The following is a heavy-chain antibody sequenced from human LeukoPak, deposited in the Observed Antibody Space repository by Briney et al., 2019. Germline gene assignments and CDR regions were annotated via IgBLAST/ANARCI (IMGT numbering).Heavy chain of an antibody. CDR3: AKGGESSLPFDY. D-gene: IGHD3-10*01. CDR2: VHTSRGT. CDR1: GASISGHY. Sequence: SETLSLTCIVSGASISGHYWSWIRQPAGKEPGWIGRVHTSRGTNYNSSLKSRLIMSVDTSKNQFSLHLASVTAGDTAVYYCAKGGESSLPFDYWGQGTLVTVSS. J-gene: IGHJ4*02. V-gene: IGHV4-4*07.